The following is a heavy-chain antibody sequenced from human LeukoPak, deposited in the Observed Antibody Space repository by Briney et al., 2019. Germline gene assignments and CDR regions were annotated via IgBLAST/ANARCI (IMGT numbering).Heavy chain of an antibody. D-gene: IGHD5-18*01. CDR2: ISGSGGST. Sequence: PSETLSLTCAVSGGSIKSNNWWSWVRPAPGKGLEWVSIISGSGGSTYYADSVRGQFTISRDNSKNTLYLQMNSLRAEDTAVYYCARGTGEYNYDSPLDYWGQGTLVTVSS. V-gene: IGHV3-23*01. J-gene: IGHJ4*02. CDR3: ARGTGEYNYDSPLDY. CDR1: GGSIKSNN.